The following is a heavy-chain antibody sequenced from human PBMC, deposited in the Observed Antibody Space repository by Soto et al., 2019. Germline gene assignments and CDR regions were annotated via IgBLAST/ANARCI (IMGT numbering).Heavy chain of an antibody. Sequence: EVQLVESGGGLVQPGRPLRLSCAASGFTFDDYAMHWVRQAPGKGLEWVSGISWNSGSIGYADSVKGRFTISRDNAKNSLYLQMSRLRAEDTALYYCAKDAITMVRGVISYCGMDVWGQGTTVTVSS. J-gene: IGHJ6*02. CDR2: ISWNSGSI. CDR1: GFTFDDYA. CDR3: AKDAITMVRGVISYCGMDV. V-gene: IGHV3-9*01. D-gene: IGHD3-10*01.